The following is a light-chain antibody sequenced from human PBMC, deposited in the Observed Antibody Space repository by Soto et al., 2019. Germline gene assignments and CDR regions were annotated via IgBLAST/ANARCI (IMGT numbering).Light chain of an antibody. J-gene: IGKJ1*01. CDR3: QQYGSSPPT. CDR2: GAS. Sequence: EIVLTQSPGTLSLSPGERSTLSCRASQIFSNSFLAWYRQNPGQAPRLLISGASSRATGIPARFSGSGSGTDFTLTISRLEPEDFAVYYCQQYGSSPPTFGQGTKADIK. V-gene: IGKV3-20*01. CDR1: QIFSNSF.